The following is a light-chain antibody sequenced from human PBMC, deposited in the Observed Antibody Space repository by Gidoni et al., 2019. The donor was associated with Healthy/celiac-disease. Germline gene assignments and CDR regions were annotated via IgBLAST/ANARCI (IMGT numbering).Light chain of an antibody. J-gene: IGKJ4*01. V-gene: IGKV3-11*01. CDR2: DAS. CDR1: QSVSSY. CDR3: QQRSNWPPT. Sequence: EIVFTQSPATLSWSPGERATLSCRASQSVSSYLAWYQQKPGQAPRLLIYDASNRATGIPARFSGSGSGTDFTLTISSLEPEDFAVYYCQQRSNWPPTFGGGTKVEIK.